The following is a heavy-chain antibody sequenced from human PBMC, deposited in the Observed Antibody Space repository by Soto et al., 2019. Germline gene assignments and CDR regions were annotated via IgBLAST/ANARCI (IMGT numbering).Heavy chain of an antibody. J-gene: IGHJ6*02. V-gene: IGHV1-69*13. CDR1: GGTFSSYA. Sequence: SVKVSCKASGGTFSSYAISWVRQAPGQGLEWMGGIIPIFGTANYAQKFQGRVTITADESTSTAYMELSSLRSEDTAVYYCARGAVTPDYYYYGMDVWGQGTTVTVSS. CDR3: ARGAVTPDYYYYGMDV. CDR2: IIPIFGTA. D-gene: IGHD4-4*01.